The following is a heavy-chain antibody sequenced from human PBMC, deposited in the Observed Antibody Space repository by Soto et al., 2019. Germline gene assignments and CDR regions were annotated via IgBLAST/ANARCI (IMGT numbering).Heavy chain of an antibody. Sequence: QLQLQESGPGLVKPSETLSLTCTVSSGSLSSGTYYWGWIRQPPGKGLEWIANIHYSGRTYYNPSLESRVTISVDTSRSQFFLDLKSVTAADTAVYYCARLHNEEFGDDTFDTWGRGTMVSVSS. CDR1: SGSLSSGTYY. V-gene: IGHV4-39*01. CDR2: IHYSGRT. D-gene: IGHD3-10*01. CDR3: ARLHNEEFGDDTFDT. J-gene: IGHJ3*02.